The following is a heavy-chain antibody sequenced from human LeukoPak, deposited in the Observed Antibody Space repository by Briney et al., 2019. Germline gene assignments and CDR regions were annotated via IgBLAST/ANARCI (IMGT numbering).Heavy chain of an antibody. D-gene: IGHD3-22*01. V-gene: IGHV1-2*02. J-gene: IGHJ5*02. Sequence: GASVTVSFKASGYTFTVYYMHWVRQAPGQGLEWMGWINPNSGGTNYAQKFQGRVTMTRDTSISTAYMELSRLRSDDTAVDYCARDTPNSSGYYYTPWGQGTLVTVSS. CDR1: GYTFTVYY. CDR3: ARDTPNSSGYYYTP. CDR2: INPNSGGT.